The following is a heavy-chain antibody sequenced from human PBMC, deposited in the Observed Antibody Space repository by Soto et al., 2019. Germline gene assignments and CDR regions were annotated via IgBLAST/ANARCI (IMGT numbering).Heavy chain of an antibody. V-gene: IGHV3-23*01. CDR3: AYSSTPFDY. J-gene: IGHJ4*02. D-gene: IGHD6-13*01. CDR2: ISGSGGST. CDR1: GFTFSSYA. Sequence: EVQLLESGGGLVQPGGSLRLSCAASGFTFSSYAMSWVRQAPGKGLEWVSAISGSGGSTYYADSVKGRFTISRDNSKNTLYLQRTSLSAEDTAVYYCAYSSTPFDYWGQGTLVTVSS.